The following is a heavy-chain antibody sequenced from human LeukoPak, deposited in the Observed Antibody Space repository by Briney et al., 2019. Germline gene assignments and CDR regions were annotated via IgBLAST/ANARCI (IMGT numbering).Heavy chain of an antibody. CDR2: IYTSGST. Sequence: SETLSLTCTVSGGSISSYYWSWIRQPAGKGLKWIGRIYTSGSTNYNPSLKSRVTMSEDTSKNQFSLKLSSVTAADTAVYYCARISYSSGWLGGFDPWGQGTLVTVSS. CDR3: ARISYSSGWLGGFDP. J-gene: IGHJ5*02. V-gene: IGHV4-4*07. CDR1: GGSISSYY. D-gene: IGHD6-19*01.